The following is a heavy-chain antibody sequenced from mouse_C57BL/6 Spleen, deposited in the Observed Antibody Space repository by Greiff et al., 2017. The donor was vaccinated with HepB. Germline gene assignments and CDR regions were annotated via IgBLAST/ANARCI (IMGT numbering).Heavy chain of an antibody. Sequence: VQLQQPGAELVKPGASVKLSCKASGYTFTSYWMHWVKQRPGQSLEWIGMIHPNSGSTNYNEKFKSKATLTVDKSSSTAYMQLSSLTSEDSAVYYCAGREDSSGPAHYFDYWGQGTTLTVSS. V-gene: IGHV1-64*01. D-gene: IGHD3-2*02. CDR3: AGREDSSGPAHYFDY. CDR1: GYTFTSYW. CDR2: IHPNSGST. J-gene: IGHJ2*01.